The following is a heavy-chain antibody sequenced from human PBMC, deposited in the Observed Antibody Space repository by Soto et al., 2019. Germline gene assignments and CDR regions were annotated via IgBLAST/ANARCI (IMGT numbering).Heavy chain of an antibody. V-gene: IGHV3-33*01. Sequence: QVQLVESGGGVVQPGRSLRLSCAASGFTFSGLGMHWVRQAPGKGLEWVAVIRYDGSNIYYADAVKGRFTISRDNSKDTRYLQMTGLRADDTVVYSCGGDGVGHTTFFGYFDYWGQGPLVTVSS. J-gene: IGHJ4*02. CDR1: GFTFSGLG. CDR2: IRYDGSNI. D-gene: IGHD1-26*01. CDR3: GGDGVGHTTFFGYFDY.